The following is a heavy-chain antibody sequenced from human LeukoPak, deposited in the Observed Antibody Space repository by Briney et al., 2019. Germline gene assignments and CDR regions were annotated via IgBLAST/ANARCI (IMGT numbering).Heavy chain of an antibody. CDR3: ARDTRMYYYDSSGI. J-gene: IGHJ4*02. Sequence: GGSLRLSCAASGFTFSDYYMSWIRQAPGKGLEWVSYISSSGSTIYYADSVKGRFTISRDNAKNSLYLQMNSLRAEDTAVYYCARDTRMYYYDSSGIWGQGTLVTVSS. D-gene: IGHD3-22*01. CDR1: GFTFSDYY. V-gene: IGHV3-11*01. CDR2: ISSSGSTI.